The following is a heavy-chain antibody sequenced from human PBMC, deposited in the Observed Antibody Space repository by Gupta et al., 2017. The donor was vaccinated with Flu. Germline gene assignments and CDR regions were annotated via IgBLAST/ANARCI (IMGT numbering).Heavy chain of an antibody. CDR2: INPHSGTT. D-gene: IGHD2-2*02. CDR1: EYPFTAYY. Sequence: QVQLVQSGAEVKKPGASVKVSCKASEYPFTAYYIHWVRQDPGPGLEWMGRINPHSGTTNYEQKFQGRVTVTMDTSISTAYMDLSRLRSDDTAVYYCAREKHCSTSSCYRWFDPWGQGTLVTVSS. J-gene: IGHJ5*02. V-gene: IGHV1-2*06. CDR3: AREKHCSTSSCYRWFDP.